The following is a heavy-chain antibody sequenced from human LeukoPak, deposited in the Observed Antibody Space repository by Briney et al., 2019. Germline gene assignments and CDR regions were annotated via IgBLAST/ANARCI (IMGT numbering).Heavy chain of an antibody. CDR2: ISPSGDIT. Sequence: PGGSLRLSCAASGFIFSSHGMNWVRQAPGKGLEWVSGISPSGDITYYADSVKGRFTISRDNSKNTVYLQMDSLRFEDAAVYYCAQELSSGWPDAFDIWGQGTMVTVSP. CDR3: AQELSSGWPDAFDI. D-gene: IGHD6-19*01. J-gene: IGHJ3*02. V-gene: IGHV3-23*01. CDR1: GFIFSSHG.